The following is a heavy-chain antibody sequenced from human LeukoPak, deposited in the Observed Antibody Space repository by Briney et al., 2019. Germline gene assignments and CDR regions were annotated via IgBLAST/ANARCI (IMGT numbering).Heavy chain of an antibody. CDR2: ISGSGGSK. Sequence: PGRSLRLSCAASGFTFDDYAMHWVRQAPGKGLEWVSGISGSGGSKYYADSVKGRFTISRDNSKNTLYLQMNSLRAEDTAVYYCAKDRGSGYYFTVYYFDYWGQGTLVTVSS. V-gene: IGHV3-23*01. CDR1: GFTFDDYA. J-gene: IGHJ4*02. CDR3: AKDRGSGYYFTVYYFDY. D-gene: IGHD2/OR15-2a*01.